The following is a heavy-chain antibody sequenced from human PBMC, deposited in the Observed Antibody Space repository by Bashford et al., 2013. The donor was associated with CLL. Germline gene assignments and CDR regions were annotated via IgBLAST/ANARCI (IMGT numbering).Heavy chain of an antibody. CDR1: GGSFSGYY. J-gene: IGHJ6*02. D-gene: IGHD3-22*01. CDR3: ARGPMIVVVINPGEPYYYYYYGMDV. CDR2: YNHSGST. V-gene: IGHV4-34*01. Sequence: SETLSLTCAVYGGSFSGYYWSWIRQPPGKGRGVDWGKYNHSGSTNYNPSLKSRVTISVDTSKNQFSLKLSSVTAADTAVYYCARGPMIVVVINPGEPYYYYYYGMDVWGQGTDGHRLL.